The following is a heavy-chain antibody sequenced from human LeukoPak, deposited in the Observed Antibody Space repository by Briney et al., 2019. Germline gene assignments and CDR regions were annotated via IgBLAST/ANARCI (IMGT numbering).Heavy chain of an antibody. CDR3: ARLRYGYGYEDY. V-gene: IGHV4-39*01. CDR2: TYYSGST. Sequence: SETLSLTCTVSGDSISSDSYSWGWIRQPPGKGPEWIGSTYYSGSTYYNPSLKSRVTISMDASNNQFSLRLTSVTAADTAVYYCARLRYGYGYEDYWGQGTLVTVSS. D-gene: IGHD5-18*01. CDR1: GDSISSDSYS. J-gene: IGHJ4*02.